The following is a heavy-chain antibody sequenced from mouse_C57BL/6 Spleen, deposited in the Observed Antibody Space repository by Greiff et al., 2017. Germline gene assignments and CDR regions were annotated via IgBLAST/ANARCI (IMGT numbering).Heavy chain of an antibody. CDR3: ARRYYGSNYYAMDY. V-gene: IGHV5-17*01. D-gene: IGHD1-1*01. Sequence: EVKVVESGGGLVKPGGSLKLSCAASGFTFSDYGMHWVRQAPEKGLEWVAYISSGSSTIYYADTVKGRFTISRDNAKNTLFLQMTSLRSEDTAMYYCARRYYGSNYYAMDYWGQGTSVTVSS. CDR1: GFTFSDYG. J-gene: IGHJ4*01. CDR2: ISSGSSTI.